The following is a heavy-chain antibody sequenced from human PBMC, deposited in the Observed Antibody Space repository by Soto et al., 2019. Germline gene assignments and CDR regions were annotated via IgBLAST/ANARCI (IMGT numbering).Heavy chain of an antibody. Sequence: EVQLVESGGGSVEPGGSLRLSCSASGFIFSSYSMNWVRQAPGKGLEWVSYIRGSGKTTYHADSVKGRFTISRDNAKNSLYLQMNSLRADDTSVYYCARSADFGDYPNYFDFWGRGTLITVS. CDR3: ARSADFGDYPNYFDF. V-gene: IGHV3-48*01. CDR1: GFIFSSYS. D-gene: IGHD4-17*01. CDR2: IRGSGKTT. J-gene: IGHJ4*02.